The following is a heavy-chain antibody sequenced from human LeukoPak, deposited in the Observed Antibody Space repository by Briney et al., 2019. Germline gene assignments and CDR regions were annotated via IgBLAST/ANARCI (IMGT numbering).Heavy chain of an antibody. J-gene: IGHJ4*02. CDR1: GFTFSSYS. CDR2: ISSSSSYI. Sequence: PGGSLRLSCAASGFTFSSYSMNWVRQAPGKGLEWVSSISSSSSYIYYADSVKGRFTISRDNAKNSLYLQMNSLRAEDTAVYYCAREGRGVTAFDYWGQGTLVTVS. V-gene: IGHV3-21*01. D-gene: IGHD3-10*01. CDR3: AREGRGVTAFDY.